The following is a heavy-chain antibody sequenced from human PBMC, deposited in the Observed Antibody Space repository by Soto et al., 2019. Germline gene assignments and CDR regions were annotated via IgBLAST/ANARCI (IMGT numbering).Heavy chain of an antibody. J-gene: IGHJ6*03. CDR2: ISAYNGNT. Sequence: ASVKVSCKASGYTFTSYGISWVRQAPGQGLEWMGWISAYNGNTNYAQKLQGRVTMTTDTSTSTAYMELRSLRSDDTAVYYCARRIVVPAATYYYYYYMDVWGKGTTVTVAS. CDR3: ARRIVVPAATYYYYYYMDV. D-gene: IGHD2-2*01. V-gene: IGHV1-18*01. CDR1: GYTFTSYG.